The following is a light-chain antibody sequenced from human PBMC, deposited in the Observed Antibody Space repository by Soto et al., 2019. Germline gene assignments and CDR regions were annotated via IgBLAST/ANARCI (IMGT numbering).Light chain of an antibody. Sequence: QSALTQPPSASGSPGQSVTISCTGTSSDVGGYNYVSWYQQHPGKAPKLMIYEVSKRPSGVPDRFSGCKSGNTASLTVSGLQAEVEADYYCSSYAGSNYYVFGTGTKVTVL. CDR1: SSDVGGYNY. CDR2: EVS. V-gene: IGLV2-8*01. CDR3: SSYAGSNYYV. J-gene: IGLJ1*01.